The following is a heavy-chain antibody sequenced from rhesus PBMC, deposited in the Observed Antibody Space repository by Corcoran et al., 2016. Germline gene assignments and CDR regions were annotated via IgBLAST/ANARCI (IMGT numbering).Heavy chain of an antibody. CDR3: ARITGVLIKGDV. Sequence: QVTLKESGPALVKPTQTLPLTCIFSGFSLPTGGMGVGWIRQPPGKALEWLASIYWDDSKYYTTSLKTRLTISKGTSKNHVVLTMTNMDLVDTATYYCARITGVLIKGDVWGAGVLVTVSS. CDR2: IYWDDSK. J-gene: IGHJ5-1*01. V-gene: IGHV2S1*01. CDR1: GFSLPTGGMG. D-gene: IGHD3-34*01.